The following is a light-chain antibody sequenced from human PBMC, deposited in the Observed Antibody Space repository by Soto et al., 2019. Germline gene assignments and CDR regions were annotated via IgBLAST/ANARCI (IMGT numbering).Light chain of an antibody. CDR2: GAS. V-gene: IGKV3-20*01. Sequence: EIVLTQSPGTPSLSPGERATLSCRASQSVSSSYLAWYQQKPGQAPRLLIYGASSRATGIPDRFSGSGSGTDFTLTISRLETEDFAVYYCQQYGSSTGTFGQGTKV. J-gene: IGKJ1*01. CDR1: QSVSSSY. CDR3: QQYGSSTGT.